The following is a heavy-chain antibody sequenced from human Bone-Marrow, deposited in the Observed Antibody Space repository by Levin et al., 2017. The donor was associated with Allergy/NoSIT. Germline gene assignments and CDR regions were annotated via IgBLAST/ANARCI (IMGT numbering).Heavy chain of an antibody. D-gene: IGHD3-9*01. CDR1: GGTFSSYA. CDR2: IIPIFGTA. V-gene: IGHV1-69*06. J-gene: IGHJ6*03. CDR3: ATYYDILTGYYSGGYMDV. Sequence: SVKVSCKASGGTFSSYAISWVRQAPGQGLEWMGGIIPIFGTANYAQKFQGRVTITADKSTSTAYMELSSLRSEDTAVYYCATYYDILTGYYSGGYMDVWGKGTTVTVSS.